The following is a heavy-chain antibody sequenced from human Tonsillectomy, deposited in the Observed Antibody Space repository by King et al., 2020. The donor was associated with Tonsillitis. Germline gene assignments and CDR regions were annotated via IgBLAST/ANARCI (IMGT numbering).Heavy chain of an antibody. CDR1: GGTFNLHNYA. CDR3: ATLKYYHSSDPHLDY. D-gene: IGHD3-22*01. Sequence: VQLVESGAEVKKPGSSVKVSCKASGGTFNLHNYAISWVRQAPGQGLEWMGGIIPISNSANYAQKFQGRVTITADESTSTAYMELSSLRSDDTAMYHCATLKYYHSSDPHLDYWGQGTLVTVSS. V-gene: IGHV1-69*01. CDR2: IIPISNSA. J-gene: IGHJ4*02.